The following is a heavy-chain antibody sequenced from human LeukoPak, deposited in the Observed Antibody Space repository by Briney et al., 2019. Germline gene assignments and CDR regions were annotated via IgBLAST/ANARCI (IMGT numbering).Heavy chain of an antibody. Sequence: SQTLSLTCTVSGGSISSGSYYWSWIRQPAGKELEWIGRIYTSGSTNYNPSLKSRVSISVGTSKNQFSLKLSSVTAADTAVYYWASLGEWFGELSNWGQGTLVTVSS. D-gene: IGHD3-10*01. J-gene: IGHJ4*02. CDR3: ASLGEWFGELSN. CDR2: IYTSGST. CDR1: GGSISSGSYY. V-gene: IGHV4-61*02.